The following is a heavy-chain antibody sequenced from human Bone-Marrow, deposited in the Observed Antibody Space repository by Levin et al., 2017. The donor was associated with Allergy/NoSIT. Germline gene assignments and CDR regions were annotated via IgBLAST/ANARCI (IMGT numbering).Heavy chain of an antibody. CDR3: ARDMAGDYGPGEGFDV. Sequence: GESLKISCAASGFTFRNYAMHWVRQAPNKGLEWVSVITYDGSNQYYADSVKGRFTMSRDNSKKTLFLQMDSLGVDETAIYYCARDMAGDYGPGEGFDVWGQGTMVIVS. D-gene: IGHD4-17*01. J-gene: IGHJ3*01. V-gene: IGHV3-30-3*01. CDR2: ITYDGSNQ. CDR1: GFTFRNYA.